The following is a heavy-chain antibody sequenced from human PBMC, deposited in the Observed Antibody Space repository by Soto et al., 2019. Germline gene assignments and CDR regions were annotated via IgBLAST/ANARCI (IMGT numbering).Heavy chain of an antibody. CDR1: GGSISSGGYY. CDR3: ATQFDEYGDHTGWFDP. CDR2: IYYSGST. D-gene: IGHD4-17*01. V-gene: IGHV4-31*03. Sequence: SETLSLTCTVSGGSISSGGYYWSWIRQHPGKGLEWIGYIYYSGSTYYNPSLKSRVTISVDTSKNQFSLKLSSVTAADTAVYYCATQFDEYGDHTGWFDPWGQGTLVTVSS. J-gene: IGHJ5*02.